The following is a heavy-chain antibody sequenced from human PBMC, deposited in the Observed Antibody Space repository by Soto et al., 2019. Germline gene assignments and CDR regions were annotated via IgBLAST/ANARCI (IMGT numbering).Heavy chain of an antibody. V-gene: IGHV3-21*06. CDR3: ARDLLEGYGHARQPDY. Sequence: GGSLRLSCVASGFTFRAYSMSWVRQAQGQGLEWVSSITSSSTYIYYTRSVEGRFTISRDDAKNSLHLQMNSLRAEDTAVYYCARDLLEGYGHARQPDYWGQGTLVTVSS. CDR2: ITSSSTYI. J-gene: IGHJ4*02. D-gene: IGHD5-18*01. CDR1: GFTFRAYS.